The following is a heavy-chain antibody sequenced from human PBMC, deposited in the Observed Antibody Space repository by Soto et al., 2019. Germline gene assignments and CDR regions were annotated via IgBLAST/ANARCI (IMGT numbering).Heavy chain of an antibody. CDR1: DDSITSGAYY. J-gene: IGHJ3*02. CDR2: IQYRGST. D-gene: IGHD1-26*01. Sequence: SETLSLTCTVSDDSITSGAYYWGLIRQPPGKGLEWIGTIQYRGSTYYNPSLKSRVTMSLDTSKNQYSLRLSSVTAADTAVYFCASRGATENAFDIWGQGTMVTVSS. V-gene: IGHV4-39*01. CDR3: ASRGATENAFDI.